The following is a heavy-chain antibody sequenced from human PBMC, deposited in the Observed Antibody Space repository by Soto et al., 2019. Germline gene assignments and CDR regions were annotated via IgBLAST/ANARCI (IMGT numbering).Heavy chain of an antibody. Sequence: GGSLRLSCAASGFIFNSYAMSWVRQAPGKGLEWVSTLTSTGGTYYADSVKGRFPISRDNSKNTLYLQMNNLRAEDTAVYYCAKDGDLYSGYFDYWGQGTLVTVSS. CDR1: GFIFNSYA. CDR2: LTSTGGT. J-gene: IGHJ4*02. D-gene: IGHD3-10*01. CDR3: AKDGDLYSGYFDY. V-gene: IGHV3-23*01.